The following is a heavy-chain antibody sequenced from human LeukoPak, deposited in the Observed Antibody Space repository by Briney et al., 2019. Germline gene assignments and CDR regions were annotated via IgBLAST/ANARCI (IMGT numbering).Heavy chain of an antibody. V-gene: IGHV3-33*01. J-gene: IGHJ3*02. CDR1: GFTFSSYG. CDR3: ARGRVAGSDAPDI. D-gene: IGHD6-19*01. Sequence: GGSLRPSCAASGFTFSSYGMHWVRQAPGKGLEWVAVIWYDGSNKYYADSVKGRFTISRDNSKNTLYLQMNSLRAEDTAVYYCARGRVAGSDAPDIWGQGTMVTVSS. CDR2: IWYDGSNK.